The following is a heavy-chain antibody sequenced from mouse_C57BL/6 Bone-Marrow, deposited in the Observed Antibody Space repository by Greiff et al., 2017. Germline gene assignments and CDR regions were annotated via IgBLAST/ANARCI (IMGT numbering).Heavy chain of an antibody. Sequence: QPGAELVKPGASVKMSCKASGYTFTSYWITWVKQRPGQGLEWIGDIYPGRGSTNYNEKFKSKATLTVDTSSSTAYMQLSSLTSEDSAVYYCGVYSNYDYYAMDYWGQGTSVTVSS. J-gene: IGHJ4*01. CDR2: IYPGRGST. V-gene: IGHV1-55*01. D-gene: IGHD2-5*01. CDR1: GYTFTSYW. CDR3: GVYSNYDYYAMDY.